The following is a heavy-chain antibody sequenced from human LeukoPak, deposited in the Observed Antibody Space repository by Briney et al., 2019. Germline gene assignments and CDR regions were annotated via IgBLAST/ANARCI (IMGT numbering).Heavy chain of an antibody. J-gene: IGHJ4*02. CDR3: AKDSSANDSSGYSYYFDY. Sequence: PGGSLRLSCAASGFTVSSNYMSWVRQAPGKGLEWVAVISFDATNKYYADSVKGRFTISRDNSKNTLYLQMNSLRAEDTAVYYCAKDSSANDSSGYSYYFDYWGQGTLVTVSS. D-gene: IGHD3-22*01. CDR2: ISFDATNK. CDR1: GFTVSSNY. V-gene: IGHV3-30*18.